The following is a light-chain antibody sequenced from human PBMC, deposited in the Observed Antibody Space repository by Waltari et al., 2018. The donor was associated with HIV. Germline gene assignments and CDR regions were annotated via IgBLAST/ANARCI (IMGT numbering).Light chain of an antibody. Sequence: QSVLTQPPSVSAAPGQKVTISCSGSSSTIGHNYVYWYQHVPGTAPNLLIYDNDKRPSGNPDRFSGSKSGTSATLGITGRQTGDEADYYCGTWDNSLSVVFGGGTRLTVL. CDR2: DND. CDR1: SSTIGHNY. V-gene: IGLV1-51*01. J-gene: IGLJ2*01. CDR3: GTWDNSLSVV.